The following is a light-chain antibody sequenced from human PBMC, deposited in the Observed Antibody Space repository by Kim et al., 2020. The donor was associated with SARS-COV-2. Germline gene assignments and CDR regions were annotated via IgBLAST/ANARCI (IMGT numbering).Light chain of an antibody. V-gene: IGKV3-15*01. J-gene: IGKJ4*01. CDR1: QSVGTT. CDR2: GAS. CDR3: QHYNRWPLT. Sequence: EIVMTQSPATLSVSPGERATLSCRASQSVGTTLVWYHQRPGQAPRLLIHGASTRATGIPARFSGSGSGTEFTLTISSLQSEDFGVYYCQHYNRWPLTFGGGTKLEI.